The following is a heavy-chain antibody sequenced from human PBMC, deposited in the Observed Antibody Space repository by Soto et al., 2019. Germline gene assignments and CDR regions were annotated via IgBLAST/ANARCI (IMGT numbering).Heavy chain of an antibody. CDR2: INPNSGGT. Sequence: ASVKVSCKASGYTFTGYYMHWVRQAPGQGLEWMGWINPNSGGTNYAQKFQGRVTMTRDTSISTACMELSRLRSDDTAVYYCASTYSSSIGPSDYWGQGTLVTVSS. V-gene: IGHV1-2*02. D-gene: IGHD6-6*01. CDR3: ASTYSSSIGPSDY. CDR1: GYTFTGYY. J-gene: IGHJ4*02.